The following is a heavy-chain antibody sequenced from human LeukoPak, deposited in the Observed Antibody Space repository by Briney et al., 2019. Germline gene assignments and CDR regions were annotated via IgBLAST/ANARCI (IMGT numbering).Heavy chain of an antibody. CDR3: ARDSGRFDVFDI. Sequence: GGSLRLSCAASGFTVSTNYMSWVRQAPGKGLEWVSVIYSDGRSYYADSVKGRFTISRDNSKNTLYLQMNSLRAEDTAVYYCARDSGRFDVFDIWGQGTMVTVSS. J-gene: IGHJ3*02. CDR1: GFTVSTNY. CDR2: IYSDGRS. V-gene: IGHV3-53*01. D-gene: IGHD3-10*01.